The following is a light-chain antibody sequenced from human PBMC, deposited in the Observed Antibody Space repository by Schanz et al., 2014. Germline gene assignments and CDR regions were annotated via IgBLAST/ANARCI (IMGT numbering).Light chain of an antibody. CDR3: CSYAGSYYV. J-gene: IGLJ1*01. CDR2: EAT. V-gene: IGLV2-23*01. Sequence: QSALTQPASVSGSPGQSITISCTGTSSDVGSYKFVSWYQQHPGKAPKLIIYEATNRPSGVSSRFSGSKSVTTASLTISGLQAEDEADYYCCSYAGSYYVFGTGTKLTVL. CDR1: SSDVGSYKF.